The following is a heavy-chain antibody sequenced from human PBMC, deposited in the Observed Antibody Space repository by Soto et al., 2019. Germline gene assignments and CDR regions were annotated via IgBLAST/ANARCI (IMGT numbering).Heavy chain of an antibody. J-gene: IGHJ6*02. CDR2: ISYDGSKK. CDR1: GFIFSRYA. CDR3: ARAPHGMDV. V-gene: IGHV3-30-3*01. Sequence: QELLVESGGGVVQPGRSLRLSCAASGFIFSRYAMHWVRQSPGKGLEGVAVISYDGSKKYYADSVEGRYTISRDDPKNTLYLQMNSLRVEDTAVYYCARAPHGMDVWGQGTTVIVSS.